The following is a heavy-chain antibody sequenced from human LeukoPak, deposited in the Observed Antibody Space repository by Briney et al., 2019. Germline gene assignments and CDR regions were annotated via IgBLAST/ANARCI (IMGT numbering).Heavy chain of an antibody. CDR1: GYTFTGYY. D-gene: IGHD6-19*01. CDR2: INPNSGGT. Sequence: ALVKVSCKASGYTFTGYYMHWVRQAPGQGLEWMGWINPNSGGTNYAQKFQGRVTMTRDTSISTAYMELSRLRSDDTAVYYCARALSGCVLCFDYWGQGSLVTVSS. CDR3: ARALSGCVLCFDY. J-gene: IGHJ4*02. V-gene: IGHV1-2*02.